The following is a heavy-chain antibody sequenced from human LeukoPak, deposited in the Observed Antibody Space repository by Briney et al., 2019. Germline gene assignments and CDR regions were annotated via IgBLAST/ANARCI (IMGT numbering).Heavy chain of an antibody. V-gene: IGHV1-2*02. J-gene: IGHJ4*02. CDR2: INPNSGGT. CDR1: GYTFTGYY. Sequence: ASVKVSCKASGYTFTGYYMHWVRQAPGQGLEWMGWINPNSGGTNYAQKFQGRVTMTRDTSISTAYMELSRLRSDDTAVYYCARDPSYYYDSSGPVDWGQGTLVTVSS. D-gene: IGHD3-22*01. CDR3: ARDPSYYYDSSGPVD.